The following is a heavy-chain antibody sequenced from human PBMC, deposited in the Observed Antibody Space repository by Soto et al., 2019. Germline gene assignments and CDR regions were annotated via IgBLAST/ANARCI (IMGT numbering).Heavy chain of an antibody. Sequence: GGSLRLSCAASGFTFSSYSMNWVRQAPGKGLEWVSYISSSSSTIYYADSVKGRFTISRDNAKNSLYLQMNSLRAEDTAVYYCARVFGSIFVVVIFDYWVQGTLVTVSS. J-gene: IGHJ4*02. CDR2: ISSSSSTI. CDR3: ARVFGSIFVVVIFDY. V-gene: IGHV3-48*01. D-gene: IGHD3-3*01. CDR1: GFTFSSYS.